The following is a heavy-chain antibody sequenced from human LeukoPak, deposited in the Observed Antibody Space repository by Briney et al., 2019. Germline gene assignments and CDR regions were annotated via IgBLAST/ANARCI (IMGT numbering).Heavy chain of an antibody. CDR3: AKWGDYDVLTGYYVSDY. CDR2: ITGSGGNT. V-gene: IGHV3-23*01. J-gene: IGHJ4*02. CDR1: GLTFSNYA. Sequence: PGGSLRLSCAASGLTFSNYAMSRVRQAPGKGLEWVSAITGSGGNTYYADSVKGRFTISRDNSKNTVFLQMNSLRAEDTAVYYCAKWGDYDVLTGYYVSDYWGQGTLVTVSS. D-gene: IGHD3-9*01.